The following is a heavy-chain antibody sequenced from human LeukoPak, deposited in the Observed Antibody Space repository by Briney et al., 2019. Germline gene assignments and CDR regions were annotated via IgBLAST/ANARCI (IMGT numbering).Heavy chain of an antibody. Sequence: GGSLRLSCAASGFTFSSYWMHWVRQAPGKGLVWVSRINSDGSSTSYADYVKGRFTISRDNAKNTLYLQMNSLRAEDTAVYYCARGGGYLSPIDYWGQGTLVTVSS. J-gene: IGHJ4*02. CDR3: ARGGGYLSPIDY. V-gene: IGHV3-74*01. CDR1: GFTFSSYW. D-gene: IGHD5-12*01. CDR2: INSDGSST.